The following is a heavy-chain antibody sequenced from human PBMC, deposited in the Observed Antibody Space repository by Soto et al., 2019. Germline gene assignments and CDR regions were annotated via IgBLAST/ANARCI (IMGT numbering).Heavy chain of an antibody. CDR2: INRYGDST. CDR3: AKGGGTTSGAFDV. CDR1: GFTFNDYT. V-gene: IGHV3-43*01. D-gene: IGHD1-7*01. J-gene: IGHJ3*01. Sequence: EVQLVESGGVVVQPGGSLRLSCAASGFTFNDYTMHWVRQAPGKGLEWVSLINRYGDSTYFADSVKGRFTISRDNSKNSLYLQMNSLRIEDTALYYCAKGGGTTSGAFDVWGQGTMVTVSS.